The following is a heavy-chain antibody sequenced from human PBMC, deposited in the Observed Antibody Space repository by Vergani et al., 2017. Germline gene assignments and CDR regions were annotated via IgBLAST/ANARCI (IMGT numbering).Heavy chain of an antibody. Sequence: VQLLESGGGLVQPGGSLRLSCAASGFTFSSYGMHWVRQAPGKGLEWVAFIRYDGSNNYYADSVKGRFTISRDNSKDTLYLQMNSLRAEDTAVYYCAKDQDSSGYYYSRAFDIWGQGTMVTVSS. CDR1: GFTFSSYG. D-gene: IGHD3-22*01. V-gene: IGHV3-30*02. J-gene: IGHJ3*02. CDR2: IRYDGSNN. CDR3: AKDQDSSGYYYSRAFDI.